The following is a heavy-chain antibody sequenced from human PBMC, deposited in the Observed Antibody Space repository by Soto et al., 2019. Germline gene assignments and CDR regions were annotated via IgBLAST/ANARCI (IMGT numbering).Heavy chain of an antibody. J-gene: IGHJ6*02. CDR1: GFTFSSFG. V-gene: IGHV3-30*18. CDR2: IAFDGSKK. CDR3: AKDSMRDYYGMDV. Sequence: GGSLRLSCDASGFTFSSFGMHWVRQAPGKGLEWVAVIAFDGSKKYYADSVKGRFIISRDNSKNTLFLQMNSLRAEDTAVYYCAKDSMRDYYGMDVWGQGTTVTVSS.